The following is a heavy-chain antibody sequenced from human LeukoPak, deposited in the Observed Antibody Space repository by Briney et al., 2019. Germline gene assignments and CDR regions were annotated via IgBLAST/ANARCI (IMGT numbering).Heavy chain of an antibody. D-gene: IGHD3-3*01. CDR1: GYTFTSYG. Sequence: GVSVKVSCKASGYTFTSYGIGWVRQAPGQGLEWMGWISAYNGDTNYAQKLQGRVTMTTDTSTSTAYMELRSLRSDDTAVYYCARGMAYYDFWSGYYTRYYYYGMDVWGQGTTVTVSS. CDR3: ARGMAYYDFWSGYYTRYYYYGMDV. V-gene: IGHV1-18*01. CDR2: ISAYNGDT. J-gene: IGHJ6*02.